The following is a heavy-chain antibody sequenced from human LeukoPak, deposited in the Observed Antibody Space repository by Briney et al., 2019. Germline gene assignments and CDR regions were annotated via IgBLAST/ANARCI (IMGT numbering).Heavy chain of an antibody. CDR3: ARHVQNGREWPRNWFDP. J-gene: IGHJ5*02. CDR2: IYYSGST. CDR1: GGSISSSSYY. D-gene: IGHD5-24*01. Sequence: SETLSLTCTVSGGSISSSSYYWGWIRQPPGKGLEWIGSIYYSGSTYYNPSLKSRVTISVDTSKNQFSLKLSSVTAADTAVHYCARHVQNGREWPRNWFDPWGQGTLVTVSS. V-gene: IGHV4-39*01.